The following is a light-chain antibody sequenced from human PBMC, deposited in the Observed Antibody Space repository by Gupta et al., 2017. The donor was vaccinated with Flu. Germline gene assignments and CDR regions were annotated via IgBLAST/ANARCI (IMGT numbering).Light chain of an antibody. Sequence: QSALTQPASVSGSPGQSLTISSPGTSSDVGGYNYVSWYQQHPGKAPKLMIYEVRNRPSGVSNRFSGSKSGNTASLTISGLQAEDEADYYCSSYTSISTLVFGGGTKLTVL. CDR2: EVR. V-gene: IGLV2-14*01. CDR3: SSYTSISTLV. CDR1: SSDVGGYNY. J-gene: IGLJ3*02.